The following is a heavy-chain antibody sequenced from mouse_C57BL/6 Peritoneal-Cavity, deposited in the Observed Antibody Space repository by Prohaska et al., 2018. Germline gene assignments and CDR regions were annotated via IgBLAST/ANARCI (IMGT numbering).Heavy chain of an antibody. J-gene: IGHJ2*01. Sequence: EVKLVESGGGLVQPGGSLSLSCAASGFTFTDYYMSWVRQPPGKALEWLGFIRNKANGYTTEYSASVKGRFTISRDNSQSILYLQMNALRAEESATYYCARSTVVFDYWGQGTTLTVSS. V-gene: IGHV7-3*01. D-gene: IGHD1-1*01. CDR3: ARSTVVFDY. CDR2: IRNKANGYTT. CDR1: GFTFTDYY.